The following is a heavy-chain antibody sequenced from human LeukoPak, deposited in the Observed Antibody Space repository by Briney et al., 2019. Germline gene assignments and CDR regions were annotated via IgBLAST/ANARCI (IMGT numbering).Heavy chain of an antibody. J-gene: IGHJ4*02. V-gene: IGHV4-39*01. CDR3: ARLRRGVWQLDY. CDR1: GFTFSSYSMN. CDR2: IYYSGST. D-gene: IGHD3-10*01. Sequence: GSLRLSCAASGFTFSSYSMNWVRQPPGKGLEWIGSIYYSGSTYYNPSLKSRVTISVDTSKNQFSLKLSSVTAADTAVYYCARLRRGVWQLDYWGQGTLVTVSS.